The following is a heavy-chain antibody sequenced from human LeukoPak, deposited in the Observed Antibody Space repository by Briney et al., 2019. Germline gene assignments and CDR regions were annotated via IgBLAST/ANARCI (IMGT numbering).Heavy chain of an antibody. CDR2: IKQDGSEK. D-gene: IGHD1-1*01. J-gene: IGHJ6*03. CDR3: ARDSRSPRYNWNDVKYYYYMDV. CDR1: GFTFSSYW. V-gene: IGHV3-7*01. Sequence: PGGSLRLSCAASGFTFSSYWMSWVRQAPGKGLEWVANIKQDGSEKYYVDSVKGRFTISRDNARNSLYLQMNSLRAEDTAVYYCARDSRSPRYNWNDVKYYYYMDVWGKGTTVTVSS.